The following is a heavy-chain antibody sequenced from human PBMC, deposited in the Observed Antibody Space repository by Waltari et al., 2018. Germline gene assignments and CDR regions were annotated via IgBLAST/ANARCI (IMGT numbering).Heavy chain of an antibody. D-gene: IGHD3-9*01. V-gene: IGHV4-59*11. CDR1: GGSISRHY. Sequence: QVQLQESGPGLVKPSETLSLTCTVSGGSISRHYWSWIRQPPGKGLEWIGYIYYSGSTNYNPSLKSRVTISLDTSKNQFSLKLSSVTAADTAVYYCARGFYDILTGYYSGSDYWGQGTLVTVSS. CDR2: IYYSGST. J-gene: IGHJ4*02. CDR3: ARGFYDILTGYYSGSDY.